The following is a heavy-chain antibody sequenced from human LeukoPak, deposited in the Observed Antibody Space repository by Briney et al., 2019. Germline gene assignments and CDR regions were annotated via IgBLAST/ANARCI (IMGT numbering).Heavy chain of an antibody. D-gene: IGHD5-12*01. Sequence: SVKVSCKASGGTFSSYAISWVRQAPGQGLEWMGGIIPYIGTANYAQKFQGRVTITADKSTSTAYMELSSLRSEDPAVYYCASGNIVATIAYYYYGMDVWGKGTTVTVSS. J-gene: IGHJ6*04. CDR1: GGTFSSYA. CDR3: ASGNIVATIAYYYYGMDV. CDR2: IIPYIGTA. V-gene: IGHV1-69*06.